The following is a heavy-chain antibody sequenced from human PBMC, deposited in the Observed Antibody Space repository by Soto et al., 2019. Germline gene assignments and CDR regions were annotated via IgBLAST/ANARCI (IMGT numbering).Heavy chain of an antibody. J-gene: IGHJ2*01. CDR3: ATVNPYSYFDL. V-gene: IGHV1-18*01. CDR2: ISSYNGNT. D-gene: IGHD4-17*01. Sequence: QVQLVQSGTEVKKPGASVKVSCKASGYTDNTYGITWVRQAPGQGLEWMGWISSYNGNTNYAQKFQGRVTMTADTSTSTGYMELRSLTSYDTAVYYCATVNPYSYFDLWGSGTLVTVSS. CDR1: GYTDNTYG.